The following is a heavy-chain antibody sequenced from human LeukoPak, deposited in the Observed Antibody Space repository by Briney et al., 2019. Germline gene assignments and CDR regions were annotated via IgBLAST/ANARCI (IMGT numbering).Heavy chain of an antibody. CDR2: IYPGDSDT. J-gene: IGHJ5*02. Sequence: GESLKISCKGSGSSLTSYWIGWVRQMPGKGLEWMGIIYPGDSDTRYSPSFQGQVTISADKSISTAYLQWSSLKASDTAMYYCASSYSSSSGDPNWFDPWGQGTLVTVSS. V-gene: IGHV5-51*01. CDR3: ASSYSSSSGDPNWFDP. D-gene: IGHD6-6*01. CDR1: GSSLTSYW.